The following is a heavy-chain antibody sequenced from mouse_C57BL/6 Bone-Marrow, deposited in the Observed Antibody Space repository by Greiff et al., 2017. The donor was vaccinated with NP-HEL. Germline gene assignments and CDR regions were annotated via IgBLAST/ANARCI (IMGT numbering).Heavy chain of an antibody. CDR2: IWWDDDK. V-gene: IGHV8-8*01. CDR1: GFSLSTFGMG. Sequence: VKLVESGPGILQPSQTLSLTCSFSGFSLSTFGMGVGWIRQPSGKGLEWLAHIWWDDDKYYNPALKSRLTISKDTSKNQVFLKIAHVDTADTATYYCARIASNYGTEGFAYWGQGTLVTVSA. CDR3: ARIASNYGTEGFAY. J-gene: IGHJ3*01. D-gene: IGHD1-1*01.